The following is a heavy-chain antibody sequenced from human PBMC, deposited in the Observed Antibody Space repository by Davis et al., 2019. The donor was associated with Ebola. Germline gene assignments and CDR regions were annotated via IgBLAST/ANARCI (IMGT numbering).Heavy chain of an antibody. CDR2: ISGSGDNT. J-gene: IGHJ5*02. CDR1: GFTFSSYA. V-gene: IGHV3-23*01. Sequence: GESLKISCAASGFTFSSYAMSWVRQAPGKGLEWVSAISGSGDNTYYADSVKGRFTISRDNSKNTLYLQMNSLRDEDTAVYYCVRRPPFDPWGQGTLVTVSS. CDR3: VRRPPFDP.